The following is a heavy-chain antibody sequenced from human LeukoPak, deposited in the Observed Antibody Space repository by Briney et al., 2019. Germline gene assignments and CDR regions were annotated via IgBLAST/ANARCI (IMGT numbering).Heavy chain of an antibody. J-gene: IGHJ4*02. CDR3: ARDLPDISGG. D-gene: IGHD3-22*01. Sequence: ASVKVSCKASGYIFTNYNIHWVRQAPGQGLEWMGMINPSDASARYAQKFQGRVTMTRDMSTDTVYMELSSLRSEDTAVYHCARDLPDISGGWGQGTLVTVTS. V-gene: IGHV1-46*01. CDR2: INPSDASA. CDR1: GYIFTNYN.